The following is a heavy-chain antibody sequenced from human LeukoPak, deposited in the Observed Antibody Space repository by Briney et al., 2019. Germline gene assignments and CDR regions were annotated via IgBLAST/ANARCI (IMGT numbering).Heavy chain of an antibody. J-gene: IGHJ4*02. CDR3: ARAPPIVSGSYYGTPVTFDY. CDR1: GGSFSGYY. CDR2: INHSGST. Sequence: SETLSLTCAVYGGSFSGYYWSWIRQPPGKGLEWIGEINHSGSTNYNPSLKSRVTISVDTSKNQFSLKLSSVTAADTAVYYCARAPPIVSGSYYGTPVTFDYWGQGTLVTVSS. D-gene: IGHD3-10*01. V-gene: IGHV4-34*01.